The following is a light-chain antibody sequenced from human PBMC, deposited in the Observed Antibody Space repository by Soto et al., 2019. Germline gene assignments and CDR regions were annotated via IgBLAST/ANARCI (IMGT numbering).Light chain of an antibody. J-gene: IGLJ1*01. CDR3: SSYAGSNMGV. V-gene: IGLV2-8*01. Sequence: QSVLTQPPSASGSPGQSVTISCTGTSSDVGGYKFVSWYQQRPGKAPKLLIYEVSQRPSGVPDRFSASKSGDTASLTVSGLRAEDEADYYCSSYAGSNMGVFGSGTKLTVL. CDR2: EVS. CDR1: SSDVGGYKF.